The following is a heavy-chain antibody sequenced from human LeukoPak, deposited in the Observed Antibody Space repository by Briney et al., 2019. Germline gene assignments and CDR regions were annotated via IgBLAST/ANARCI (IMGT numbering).Heavy chain of an antibody. CDR2: IRYDGSNK. D-gene: IGHD3-3*01. CDR1: GFTFSSYG. V-gene: IGHV3-30*02. CDR3: ARTYYDFCSGPYAFDI. Sequence: GSLRLSCATSGFTFSSYGKHLVRQAPGKGLEWVPFIRYDGSNKYYADFVKGRFTISRDNSKNTLYLQLNSLRAEDTAVYYCARTYYDFCSGPYAFDIWGKGTMVTVSS. J-gene: IGHJ3*02.